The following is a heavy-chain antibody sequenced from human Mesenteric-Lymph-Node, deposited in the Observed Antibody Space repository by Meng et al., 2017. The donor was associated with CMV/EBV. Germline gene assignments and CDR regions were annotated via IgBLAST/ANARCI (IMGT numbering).Heavy chain of an antibody. CDR2: INPSGGST. CDR1: GYTFTSYY. CDR3: ARDQAVIAAAGTSYYYYGMDV. V-gene: IGHV1-46*01. Sequence: ASVKVSCKASGYTFTSYYMHWVRQAPGQGLEWMGIINPSGGSTSYAQKFQGRVTMTRDTSTSTVYMELSSLRSGDTAVYYCARDQAVIAAAGTSYYYYGMDVWGQGTTVTVSS. J-gene: IGHJ6*02. D-gene: IGHD6-13*01.